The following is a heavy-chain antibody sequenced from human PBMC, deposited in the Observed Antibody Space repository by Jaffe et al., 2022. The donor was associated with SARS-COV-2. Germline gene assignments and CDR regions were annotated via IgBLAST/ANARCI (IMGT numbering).Heavy chain of an antibody. Sequence: EVQLVESGGGLVQPGGSLRLSCAASGFTFNTYWMHWVRQAPGKGLVWVSRLNGDGSSTSYADSVKGRFTISRDNAKNTLYLQMNSLRAEDTAVYYCARDTKYQPDYWGQGTLVTVSS. D-gene: IGHD2-2*01. V-gene: IGHV3-74*01. CDR1: GFTFNTYW. J-gene: IGHJ4*02. CDR2: LNGDGSST. CDR3: ARDTKYQPDY.